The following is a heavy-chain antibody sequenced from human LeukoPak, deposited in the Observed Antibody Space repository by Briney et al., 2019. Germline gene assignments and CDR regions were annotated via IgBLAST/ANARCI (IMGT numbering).Heavy chain of an antibody. Sequence: PGGSLRLSCAASGFTFSSYAMSWVRQAPGQVLEWVSPISGSAGSTYYAESVKGRFTISRDNSKNTLYLQMNSLRAEDTAVYYCAKGSPAAIVYFDYWGQGTLVTVSS. CDR2: ISGSAGST. V-gene: IGHV3-23*01. CDR1: GFTFSSYA. J-gene: IGHJ4*02. D-gene: IGHD2-2*01. CDR3: AKGSPAAIVYFDY.